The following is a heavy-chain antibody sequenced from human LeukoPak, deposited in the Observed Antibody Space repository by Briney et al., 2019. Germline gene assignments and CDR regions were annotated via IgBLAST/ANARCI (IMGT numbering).Heavy chain of an antibody. V-gene: IGHV3-30*02. CDR2: IRQDGNNR. D-gene: IGHD2-15*01. CDR3: AKDVAMTYRGYFDL. CDR1: GFIFDSYY. Sequence: PGGSLRLSCEASGFIFDSYYMHWVRQAPGKGLEWVAHIRQDGNNRIYIDSVKGRFTISRDNDERTVYLQMNSLRREDTAIYYCAKDVAMTYRGYFDLWAVAPWSLSPQ. J-gene: IGHJ2*01.